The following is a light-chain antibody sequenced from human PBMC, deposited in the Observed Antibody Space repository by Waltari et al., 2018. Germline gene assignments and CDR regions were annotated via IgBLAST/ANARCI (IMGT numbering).Light chain of an antibody. V-gene: IGKV3-11*01. CDR2: DAS. Sequence: EIVLTQSPATLSLSPGERASLSCRASQTVSNNLAWYQQKPGQAPRLLISDASNRPTCIQARFSGIGSGTDFTLTINSLEPEDVAGYYCQHRDNWPLLITFGPGTKVDF. CDR1: QTVSNN. CDR3: QHRDNWPLLIT. J-gene: IGKJ3*01.